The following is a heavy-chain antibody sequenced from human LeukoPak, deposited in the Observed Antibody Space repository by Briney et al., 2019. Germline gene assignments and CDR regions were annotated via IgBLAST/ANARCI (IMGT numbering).Heavy chain of an antibody. CDR3: ARASNYYGSGSYPPDAFDI. D-gene: IGHD3-10*01. J-gene: IGHJ3*02. CDR1: GGSISSYY. V-gene: IGHV4-59*12. CDR2: IYYSGST. Sequence: SETLSLTCTVSGGSISSYYWSWIRQPPGKGLEWIGYIYYSGSTNYKSSLKSRVTISVDTSKKQFSLKLSSVTAADTAVYYCARASNYYGSGSYPPDAFDIWGQGTMVTVSS.